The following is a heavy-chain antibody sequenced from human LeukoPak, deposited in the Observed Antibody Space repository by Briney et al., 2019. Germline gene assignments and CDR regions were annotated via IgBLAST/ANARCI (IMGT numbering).Heavy chain of an antibody. CDR2: IYYSGST. Sequence: SETLSLTCTVSGGSISSYYWSWIRQPPGKGLEWIGYIYYSGSTNYNPSLKSRVTISVDTSKNQFSLKLSSVTAADTAVYYCAGGGLTGYYRFDYWGQGTLVTVSS. CDR3: AGGGLTGYYRFDY. J-gene: IGHJ4*02. V-gene: IGHV4-59*01. D-gene: IGHD3-9*01. CDR1: GGSISSYY.